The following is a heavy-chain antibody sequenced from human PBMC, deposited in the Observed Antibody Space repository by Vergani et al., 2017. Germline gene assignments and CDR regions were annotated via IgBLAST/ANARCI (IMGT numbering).Heavy chain of an antibody. Sequence: QVQLVESGGGVVQPGRSLRLSCAASGFTFSSYGMHWVRQAPGKGLECVAVISYDGSNKYYADSVKGRFTISRDNSKNTLYLQMNSLRAEDTAVYYCAKDHYGSGSYYKPTYFDYWGQGTLVTVSS. V-gene: IGHV3-30*18. CDR2: ISYDGSNK. J-gene: IGHJ4*02. CDR1: GFTFSSYG. D-gene: IGHD3-10*01. CDR3: AKDHYGSGSYYKPTYFDY.